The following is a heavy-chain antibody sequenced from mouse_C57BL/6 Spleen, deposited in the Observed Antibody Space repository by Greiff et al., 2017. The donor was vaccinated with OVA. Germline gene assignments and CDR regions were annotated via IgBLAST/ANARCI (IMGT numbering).Heavy chain of an antibody. CDR1: GYTFTSYW. Sequence: QVQLQQPGAELVRPGSSVKLSCKASGYTFTSYWMDWVKQRPGQGLEWIGNIYPSDSETHYNQKFKDKATLTVDKSSSTAYMQLSSLPSEDSAVYYCARKPPYYYGSSDDYWGQGTTLTVSS. J-gene: IGHJ2*01. CDR3: ARKPPYYYGSSDDY. D-gene: IGHD1-1*01. CDR2: IYPSDSET. V-gene: IGHV1-61*01.